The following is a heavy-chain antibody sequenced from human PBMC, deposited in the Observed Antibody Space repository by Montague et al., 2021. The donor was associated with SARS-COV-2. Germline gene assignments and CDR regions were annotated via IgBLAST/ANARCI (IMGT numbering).Heavy chain of an antibody. V-gene: IGHV4-61*02. Sequence: TLSLTCTVSGDSITSGSYYWNWVRQPAGKGLEWVGRSYTSGSIDYXXXLKSRLTISVDTSKNQFSLKLSSVTAADTAVYFCAREWGSYSGRFDYWGQGALVTVSS. D-gene: IGHD1-26*01. CDR3: AREWGSYSGRFDY. J-gene: IGHJ4*02. CDR2: SYTSGSI. CDR1: GDSITSGSYY.